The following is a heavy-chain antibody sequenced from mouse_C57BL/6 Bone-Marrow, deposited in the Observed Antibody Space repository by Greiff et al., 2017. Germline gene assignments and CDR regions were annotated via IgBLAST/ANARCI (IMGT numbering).Heavy chain of an antibody. Sequence: VQLKESGAELVRPGASVKLSCTASGFNIKDDYMHWVKQRPEQGLEWIGWLDPENGDTEYASKFQGKATITADTSSNTAYLQLIILTSEDTAVYYCTTLYDGYYFWYFDVWGTGTTVTVSS. CDR3: TTLYDGYYFWYFDV. CDR1: GFNIKDDY. D-gene: IGHD2-3*01. CDR2: LDPENGDT. V-gene: IGHV14-4*01. J-gene: IGHJ1*03.